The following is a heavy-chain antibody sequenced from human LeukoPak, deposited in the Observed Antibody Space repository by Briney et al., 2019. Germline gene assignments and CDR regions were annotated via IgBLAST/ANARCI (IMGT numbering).Heavy chain of an antibody. CDR2: IYYSGST. CDR1: GGSISSGDYY. J-gene: IGHJ4*02. Sequence: SQTLSLTCTVSGGSISSGDYYWSWIRQPPGKGLEWIGYIYYSGSTYYNPSLKSRVTISVDTSKNQFSLKLSSVTAADTAVYYCARLESSGQSPHFDYWGQGTLVTVSS. V-gene: IGHV4-30-4*01. D-gene: IGHD3-22*01. CDR3: ARLESSGQSPHFDY.